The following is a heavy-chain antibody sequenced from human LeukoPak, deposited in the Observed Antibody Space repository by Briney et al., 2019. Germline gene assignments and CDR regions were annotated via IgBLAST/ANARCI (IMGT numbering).Heavy chain of an antibody. CDR3: TTHSIFGVVTYAFHL. CDR1: GYTGFELS. V-gene: IGHV1-24*01. CDR2: FVPEDART. Sequence: ASVKVSCKLSGYTGFELSMNWVRQAPGKGLEWMGGFVPEDARTIYAQKFQGRVTMTEDTSTDTAYMELSSLTSEDTAVYYCTTHSIFGVVTYAFHLWGRGTLVTASS. J-gene: IGHJ3*01. D-gene: IGHD3-3*01.